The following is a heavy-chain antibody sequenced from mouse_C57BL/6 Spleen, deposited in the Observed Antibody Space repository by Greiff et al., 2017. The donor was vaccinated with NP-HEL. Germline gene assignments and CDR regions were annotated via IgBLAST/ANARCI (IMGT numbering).Heavy chain of an antibody. J-gene: IGHJ2*01. CDR1: GYSFTDYN. CDR2: INPNYGST. Sequence: VQLQQPGPELVKPGASVKISCKASGYSFTDYNMNWVKQSHGKSLEWIGVINPNYGSTSYNEKFKGKATLTVDQSSSTAYMQLNSLTSEDSAVXYYARDCYGSRLDYWGQGTTLTVSS. V-gene: IGHV1-39*01. CDR3: ARDCYGSRLDY. D-gene: IGHD1-1*01.